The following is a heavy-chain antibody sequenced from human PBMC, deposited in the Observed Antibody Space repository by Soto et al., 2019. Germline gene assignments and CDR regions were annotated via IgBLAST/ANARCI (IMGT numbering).Heavy chain of an antibody. V-gene: IGHV3-53*01. J-gene: IGHJ6*02. Sequence: PGGSLRLSCAASGFTVSSNYMSWVRQAPGKGLEWVSVIYSGGSTYYADSVKGRFTISRDNSKNTLYLQMNSLRAEDTAVYYCARAYYDFWSGYYYGMDVWGQGTPVTVSS. CDR2: IYSGGST. CDR3: ARAYYDFWSGYYYGMDV. CDR1: GFTVSSNY. D-gene: IGHD3-3*01.